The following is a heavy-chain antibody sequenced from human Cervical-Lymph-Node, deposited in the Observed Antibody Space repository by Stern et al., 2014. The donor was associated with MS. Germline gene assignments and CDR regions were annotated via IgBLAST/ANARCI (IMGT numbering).Heavy chain of an antibody. CDR1: GYTFTSYA. Sequence: QVQLVQSGAEVKKPGASVKVSCKASGYTFTSYAMHWVRQAPGQRLEWMGWINAGNGNTKYSQKFQGRVTITRDTSASTAYMELSSLRSEDTAVYYCASLQNSIAARPDYYYGMDVWGQGTTVTVSS. D-gene: IGHD6-6*01. V-gene: IGHV1-3*01. CDR2: INAGNGNT. J-gene: IGHJ6*02. CDR3: ASLQNSIAARPDYYYGMDV.